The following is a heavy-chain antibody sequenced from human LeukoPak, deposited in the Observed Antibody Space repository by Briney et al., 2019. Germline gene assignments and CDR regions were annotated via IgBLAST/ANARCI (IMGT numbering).Heavy chain of an antibody. Sequence: TPSETLSLTCTVSGGSISSYYWSWIRQPPGKGLEWIGYIYYSGSTNYNPSLKSRVTISVDTSKNQFSLKLSSVTAADTAVYYCARGMILGNYYYYGMDVWGQGTTVTVSS. D-gene: IGHD7-27*01. V-gene: IGHV4-59*12. J-gene: IGHJ6*02. CDR2: IYYSGST. CDR3: ARGMILGNYYYYGMDV. CDR1: GGSISSYY.